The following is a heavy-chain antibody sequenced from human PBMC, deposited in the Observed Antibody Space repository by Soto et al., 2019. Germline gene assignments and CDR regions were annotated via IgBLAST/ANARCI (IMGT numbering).Heavy chain of an antibody. D-gene: IGHD6-19*01. CDR1: SFSIHSSICY. CDR2: IYYSGNT. J-gene: IGHJ4*02. V-gene: IGHV4-39*01. CDR3: ARQPYSSGWYVDY. Sequence: SATLSLTCTDSSFSIHSSICYWRCNGQPPGKGLECIGSIYYSGNTYYNPSLKSRVTISVDTSKNQLSLKLSSVTAADTAVYYCARQPYSSGWYVDYWGQGTLVTVS.